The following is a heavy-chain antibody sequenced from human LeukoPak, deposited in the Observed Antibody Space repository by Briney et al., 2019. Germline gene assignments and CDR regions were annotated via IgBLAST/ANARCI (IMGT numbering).Heavy chain of an antibody. CDR1: GSSISNGGFS. CDR2: IYHSGNT. J-gene: IGHJ4*02. D-gene: IGHD6-6*01. Sequence: SQTLSLTCAVSGSSISNGGFSWSWIRQPPGKGLEWIGYIYHSGNTYYNPSLKSRVTISVDWSKNKFSLNLNSVTAADTAVYYCARGAYSSSSGYIDYRGQGTLVTVSS. CDR3: ARGAYSSSSGYIDY. V-gene: IGHV4-30-2*01.